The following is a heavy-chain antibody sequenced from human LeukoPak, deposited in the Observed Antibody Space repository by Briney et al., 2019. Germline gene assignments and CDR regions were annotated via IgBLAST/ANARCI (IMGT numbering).Heavy chain of an antibody. D-gene: IGHD1-26*01. CDR1: GDSISNRRYY. Sequence: PSETVSLTCTVSGDSISNRRYYWGWIRQPPGKGLEWIGSIYYSGSTYYNPSLKSRVTISVDTSKNQFSLKLSSVTAADTAVYYCARSKSGSYYSAYYYYYMDVWGKGTTVTVSS. J-gene: IGHJ6*03. CDR3: ARSKSGSYYSAYYYYYMDV. CDR2: IYYSGST. V-gene: IGHV4-39*07.